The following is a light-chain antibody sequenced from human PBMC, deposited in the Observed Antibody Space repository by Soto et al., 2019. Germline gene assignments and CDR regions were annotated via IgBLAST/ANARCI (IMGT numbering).Light chain of an antibody. CDR2: LGS. Sequence: AITQTQLPLPVTPGDPASISGRSSQSLVHSNGYNYLAWYLQKPGQSPQVXIYLGSNRASGVPDRFSGGGAGTDCTLKISRVEAEDVAVYYCKQALQTTWTFGQGTKVDIK. CDR1: QSLVHSNGYNY. V-gene: IGKV2-28*01. J-gene: IGKJ1*01. CDR3: KQALQTTWT.